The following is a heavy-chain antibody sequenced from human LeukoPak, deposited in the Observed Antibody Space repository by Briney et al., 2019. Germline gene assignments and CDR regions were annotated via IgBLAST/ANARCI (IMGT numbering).Heavy chain of an antibody. Sequence: ASVKVSCKASGYTFTSYGISWVRQAPGQGLEGMGWISAYNGNTNYAQKLQGRVTMTTDTSTSTAYMELRSLRSDDTAVYYCARDSLGGDYGPYYYYYYMDVWGKGTTVTVSS. CDR3: ARDSLGGDYGPYYYYYYMDV. CDR1: GYTFTSYG. CDR2: ISAYNGNT. V-gene: IGHV1-18*01. J-gene: IGHJ6*03. D-gene: IGHD4-17*01.